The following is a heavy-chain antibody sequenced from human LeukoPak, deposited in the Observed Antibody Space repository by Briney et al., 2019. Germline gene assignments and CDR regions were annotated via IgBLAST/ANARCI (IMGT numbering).Heavy chain of an antibody. CDR1: GGSISSYY. Sequence: SETLSLTCTVSGGSISSYYWSWIRQPPGKGLEWIGYIYYSGSTNYNPSLKSRVTISVDTSKNQFSLKLSSVTAADTAVYYCASGIIEMAAWSVFDYWGQGTLVTVSS. J-gene: IGHJ4*02. CDR2: IYYSGST. V-gene: IGHV4-59*01. D-gene: IGHD5-24*01. CDR3: ASGIIEMAAWSVFDY.